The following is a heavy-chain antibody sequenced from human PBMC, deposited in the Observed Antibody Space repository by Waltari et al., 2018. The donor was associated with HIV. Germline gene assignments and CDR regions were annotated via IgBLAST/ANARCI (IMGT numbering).Heavy chain of an antibody. CDR1: DHRFTTYR. CDR3: ARGYYYGSDKDWGLFDY. D-gene: IGHD3-10*01. V-gene: IGHV5-51*01. Sequence: VQLVQSGAEVNTPWASLKISCKFSDHRFTTYRSGRVRPMPGKGLEWMVIIVPCDSDTRYIPSFQGQVTISADKSISTAYLQWSSLKASDTAMYYCARGYYYGSDKDWGLFDYWGQGTLVTVSS. J-gene: IGHJ4*02. CDR2: IVPCDSDT.